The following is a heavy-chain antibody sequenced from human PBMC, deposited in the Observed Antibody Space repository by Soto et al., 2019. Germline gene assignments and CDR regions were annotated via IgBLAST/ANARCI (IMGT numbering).Heavy chain of an antibody. CDR1: GGSISSGGYY. CDR2: IYHSGTT. Sequence: QVQLQESGPGLVKPSQTMSLTCTVSGGSISSGGYYWSWIRQHPGKGPEWIGYIYHSGTTYSNPSLKSRVTRSVDTSKNQFSLKLTSVTAAYTAVDYCARFRGTQLLGWFDPWGQGTLVTVSS. V-gene: IGHV4-31*03. CDR3: ARFRGTQLLGWFDP. D-gene: IGHD2-2*01. J-gene: IGHJ5*02.